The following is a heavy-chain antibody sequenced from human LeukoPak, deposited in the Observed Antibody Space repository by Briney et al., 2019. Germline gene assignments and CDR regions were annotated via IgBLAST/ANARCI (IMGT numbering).Heavy chain of an antibody. CDR1: GYTFTGYC. J-gene: IGHJ5*02. V-gene: IGHV1-2*02. CDR3: ARDPRGYSGYENWFDP. CDR2: INPNNGGT. D-gene: IGHD5-12*01. Sequence: ASVKVSCKASGYTFTGYCMHWVRQAPGQGLEWMGWINPNNGGTKYAQKFQGRVTMTRDTSISTAYMELSSLISDDTAVYYCARDPRGYSGYENWFDPWGQGTLVTVSS.